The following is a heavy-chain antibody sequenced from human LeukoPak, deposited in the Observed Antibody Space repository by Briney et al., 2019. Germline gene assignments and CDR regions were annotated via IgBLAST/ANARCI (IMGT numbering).Heavy chain of an antibody. D-gene: IGHD3-22*01. CDR2: IYCTGST. J-gene: IGHJ6*03. V-gene: IGHV4-61*01. Sequence: PSETLSLTCTVSGGSASSGTPYWSWIRQSPGKGLEWNGYIYCTGSTNSNPSIKSRVTISIDTSKNQFSLKLSSVTAAETAVYYCARWGMSYYDSSGYKMGSWYYYYMDVWGKGTTVTVSS. CDR1: GGSASSGTPY. CDR3: ARWGMSYYDSSGYKMGSWYYYYMDV.